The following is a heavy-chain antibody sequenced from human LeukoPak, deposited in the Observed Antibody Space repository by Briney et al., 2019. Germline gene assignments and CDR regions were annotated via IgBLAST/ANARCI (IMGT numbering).Heavy chain of an antibody. Sequence: VASVKVSCKVSGYTLTELSMHWVRQAPGKGLEWMGGFDPEDGETIYAQKFQGRVTMTEDTSTDTAYMELSSLRSEDTAVYYCATNHPLEGFAYYYYMDVWGKGTTVTVSS. D-gene: IGHD3-3*01. CDR2: FDPEDGET. CDR1: GYTLTELS. J-gene: IGHJ6*03. V-gene: IGHV1-24*01. CDR3: ATNHPLEGFAYYYYMDV.